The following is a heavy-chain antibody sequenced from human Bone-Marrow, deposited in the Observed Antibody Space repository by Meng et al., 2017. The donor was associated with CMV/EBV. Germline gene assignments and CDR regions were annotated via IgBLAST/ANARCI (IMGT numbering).Heavy chain of an antibody. Sequence: SETLSLTCSVPGDSTSSYSWSWIRQTPGKGLEWIGYIHYSGTTSYNPSLKSRVTISVDTSKNQFNLTLSSVTAADTAVYYCARDAVGRKSRGWYDYWGQGTLVTVSS. CDR1: GDSTSSYS. J-gene: IGHJ4*02. V-gene: IGHV4-59*01. CDR2: IHYSGTT. D-gene: IGHD6-19*01. CDR3: ARDAVGRKSRGWYDY.